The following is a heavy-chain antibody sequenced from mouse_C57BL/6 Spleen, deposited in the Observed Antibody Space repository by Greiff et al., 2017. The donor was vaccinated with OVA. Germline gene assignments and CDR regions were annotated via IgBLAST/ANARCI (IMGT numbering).Heavy chain of an antibody. Sequence: EVKVVESGGGLVKPGGSLKLSCAASGFTFSSYAMSWVRQTPEKRLEWVATISDGGSYTYYPDNVKGRFTISRDNAKNNLYLQMSHLKSEDTAMYYCARDEGYDYGGYFDYWGQGTTLTVSS. J-gene: IGHJ2*01. CDR1: GFTFSSYA. CDR2: ISDGGSYT. D-gene: IGHD2-4*01. V-gene: IGHV5-4*01. CDR3: ARDEGYDYGGYFDY.